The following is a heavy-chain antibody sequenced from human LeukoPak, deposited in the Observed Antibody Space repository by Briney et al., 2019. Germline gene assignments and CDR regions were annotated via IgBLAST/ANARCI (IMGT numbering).Heavy chain of an antibody. D-gene: IGHD6-19*01. CDR3: AREAVAGTTDY. V-gene: IGHV1-69*05. J-gene: IGHJ4*02. CDR1: GGTFSSYA. CDR2: ILPIFGTA. Sequence: SVKVSCKASGGTFSSYAISWVRQAPGQGLEWMGRILPIFGTANYAQKFQGRVTITTDESTSTAYMELSSLRSEDTAVYYCAREAVAGTTDYWGQGTLVTVSS.